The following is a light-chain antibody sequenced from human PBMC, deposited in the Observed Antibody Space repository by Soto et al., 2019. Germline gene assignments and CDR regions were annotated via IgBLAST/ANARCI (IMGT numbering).Light chain of an antibody. CDR3: QQYGSSRT. Sequence: EIVLTQSPGTLSLSPGERATLSCRASQTFTNSYLAWYQLKPGQAPRLLIYGVSSRATGIPDRFSGSGSGTDFTLTSSRLEPEDFAVYYCQQYGSSRTFGQGTKVEIK. CDR1: QTFTNSY. CDR2: GVS. V-gene: IGKV3-20*01. J-gene: IGKJ1*01.